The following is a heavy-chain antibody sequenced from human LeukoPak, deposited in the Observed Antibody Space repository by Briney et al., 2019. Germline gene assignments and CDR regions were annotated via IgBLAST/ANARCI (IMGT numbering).Heavy chain of an antibody. J-gene: IGHJ4*02. CDR2: INPNSGGT. D-gene: IGHD4-17*01. V-gene: IGHV1-2*02. Sequence: GASVKVSCKASRYTFTNYYLHWVRQAPGQGLEWMGWINPNSGGTKPAQKFLGRVTMTRDTSISTAHMELTRLTYDDTAVYYCARDQATVATPWVDYWGQGTLVTVSS. CDR3: ARDQATVATPWVDY. CDR1: RYTFTNYY.